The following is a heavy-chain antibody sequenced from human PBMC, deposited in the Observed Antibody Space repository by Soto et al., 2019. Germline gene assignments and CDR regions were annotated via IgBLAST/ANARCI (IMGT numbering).Heavy chain of an antibody. CDR2: ISYDGSNK. CDR1: GFTFSSYG. Sequence: QVQLVESGGGVVQPGRSLRLSCAASGFTFSSYGMHWVRQAPGKGLEWVAVISYDGSNKYYADSVKGRFTISRDNSKNTLYLQMNSLRAEDTAVYYCAKDSDYYGSGSSTRPFDYWGQGTLVTVSS. J-gene: IGHJ4*02. V-gene: IGHV3-30*18. D-gene: IGHD3-10*01. CDR3: AKDSDYYGSGSSTRPFDY.